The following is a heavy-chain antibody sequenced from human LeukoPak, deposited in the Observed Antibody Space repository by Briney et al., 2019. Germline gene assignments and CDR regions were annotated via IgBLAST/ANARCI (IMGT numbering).Heavy chain of an antibody. D-gene: IGHD3-10*01. Sequence: KISCKGSGYSFTSYWIGWVRQMPGKGLEWMGGIIPIFGTANYAQKFQGRVTITADESTSTAYMELSSLRSEDTAVYYCAREYGAFDIWGQGTMVTVSS. CDR2: IIPIFGTA. CDR1: GYSFTSYW. V-gene: IGHV1-69*01. J-gene: IGHJ3*02. CDR3: AREYGAFDI.